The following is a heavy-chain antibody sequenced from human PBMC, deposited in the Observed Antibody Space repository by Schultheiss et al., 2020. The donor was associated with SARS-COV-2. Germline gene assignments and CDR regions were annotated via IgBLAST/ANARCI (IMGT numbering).Heavy chain of an antibody. D-gene: IGHD2-2*02. CDR3: AKGDIVVVPAAITDAFDI. J-gene: IGHJ3*02. V-gene: IGHV4-59*08. CDR2: IYYSGST. Sequence: ESLKISCTVSGGSISSYYWSWIRQPPGKGLEWIGYIYYSGSTNYNPSLKSRVTISVDTSKNQFSLKLSSVTAADTAVYYCAKGDIVVVPAAITDAFDIWGQGTMVTVSS. CDR1: GGSISSYY.